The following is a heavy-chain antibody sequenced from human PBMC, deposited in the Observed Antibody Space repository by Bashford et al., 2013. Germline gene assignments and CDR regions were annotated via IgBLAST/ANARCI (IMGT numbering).Heavy chain of an antibody. CDR2: IYYGGST. V-gene: IGHV4-34*01. CDR1: GGSFSGYY. CDR3: ARRDGDSWSGYFFEASIDY. J-gene: IGHJ4*02. Sequence: SETLSLTCAVYGGSFSGYYWTWIRQPPGKGLEWIGSIYYGGSTYSNPSLKSRVTISVDTSKNQFSLKLSSVTAADTAVYYCARRDGDSWSGYFFEASIDYWGQGNPGHRLL. D-gene: IGHD3-3*01.